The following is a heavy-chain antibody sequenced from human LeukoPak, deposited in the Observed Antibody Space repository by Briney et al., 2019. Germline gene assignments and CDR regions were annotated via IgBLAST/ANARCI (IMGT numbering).Heavy chain of an antibody. CDR2: IYYSGST. V-gene: IGHV4-31*03. D-gene: IGHD5-18*01. CDR1: GGSISSGGYY. J-gene: IGHJ4*02. Sequence: SQTLSLTCTVSGGSISSGGYYWSWIRQHPGKGLEWIGYIYYSGSTYYNPSLKSRVTISVDTFKNQFSLKLSSVTAADTAVYYCARSWIQLWLLDYWGQGTLVTVSS. CDR3: ARSWIQLWLLDY.